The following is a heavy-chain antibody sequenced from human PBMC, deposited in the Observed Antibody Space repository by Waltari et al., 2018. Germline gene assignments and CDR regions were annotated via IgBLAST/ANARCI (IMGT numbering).Heavy chain of an antibody. CDR1: GYTLTELS. V-gene: IGHV1-24*01. J-gene: IGHJ4*02. CDR2: FDPEDGET. D-gene: IGHD3-22*01. Sequence: QVQLVQSGAEVKKPGASVKVSCKVSGYTLTELSMHWVRQAPGKGLEWMGGFDPEDGETIYAQKFQGRVTMTEDTSTDTAYMELSSLRSEDTAVYYCATAPYVPGDSSGYYYYFDYWCQGTLVTVSS. CDR3: ATAPYVPGDSSGYYYYFDY.